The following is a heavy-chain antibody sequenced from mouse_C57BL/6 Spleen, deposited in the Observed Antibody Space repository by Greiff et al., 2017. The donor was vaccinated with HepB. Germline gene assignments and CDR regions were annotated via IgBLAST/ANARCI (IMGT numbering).Heavy chain of an antibody. CDR2: IYPRSGNT. J-gene: IGHJ3*01. V-gene: IGHV1-81*01. CDR1: GYTFTSYG. Sequence: VQLQESGAELARPGASVKLSCKASGYTFTSYGISWVKQRTGQGLEWIGEIYPRSGNTYYNEKCKGKATLTADKSSSTAYMELRSLTSEDSAVYFCARGGYDDGSWFAYWGQGTLVTVSA. CDR3: ARGGYDDGSWFAY. D-gene: IGHD2-2*01.